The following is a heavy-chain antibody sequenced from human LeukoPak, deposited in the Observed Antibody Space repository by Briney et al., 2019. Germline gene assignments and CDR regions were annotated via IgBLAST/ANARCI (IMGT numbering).Heavy chain of an antibody. J-gene: IGHJ4*02. Sequence: GGSLRLSCAASGFTFSSYWMNWVRQAPGKGLVWVSRINSDGSSTSYADSVKGRFTISRDNAKNTLYLQMNSLRAEDTAVYYCARGYGSSRGWYWGQGTLVTVSS. CDR1: GFTFSSYW. CDR2: INSDGSST. D-gene: IGHD6-6*01. V-gene: IGHV3-74*01. CDR3: ARGYGSSRGWY.